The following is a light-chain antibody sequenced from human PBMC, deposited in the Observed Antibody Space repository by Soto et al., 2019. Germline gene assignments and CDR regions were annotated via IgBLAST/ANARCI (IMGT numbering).Light chain of an antibody. CDR3: QQFDRSLPSWT. V-gene: IGKV3-20*01. CDR1: QSVSSNY. Sequence: ETVLTQSPGTLSLSPGERATLSCRASQSVSSNYLAWYQHIPGQAPRLLIYGASTRATGIPDRFSGSGSGTDFTLTISILDPEDFAVYYCQQFDRSLPSWTFGQGTKVE. J-gene: IGKJ1*01. CDR2: GAS.